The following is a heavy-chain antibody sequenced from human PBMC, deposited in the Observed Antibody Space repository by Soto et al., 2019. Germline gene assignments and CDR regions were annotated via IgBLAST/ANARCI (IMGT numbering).Heavy chain of an antibody. CDR3: AHSPRITMVRGVPDHLGFDY. CDR2: IYWDDDK. J-gene: IGHJ4*02. D-gene: IGHD3-10*01. CDR1: GFSLSTSGVG. V-gene: IGHV2-5*02. Sequence: QITLKESGPTLVKPTQTLTLTCTFSGFSLSTSGVGVGWIRQPPGKALEWLALIYWDDDKRYSPSLKSRLTLTKDTSKNQVVLTMTNMDPVDTATYYCAHSPRITMVRGVPDHLGFDYWGQGTLVTVSS.